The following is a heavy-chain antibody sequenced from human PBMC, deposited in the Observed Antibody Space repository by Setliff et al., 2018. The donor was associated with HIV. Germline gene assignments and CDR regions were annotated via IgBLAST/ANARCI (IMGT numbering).Heavy chain of an antibody. Sequence: ASVKVSCKASGFTFTNYAIHWVRQAPGQRLEWMGWINVDSGNTKYLQDLQGRVTITKDRSASTAYMEVSNLRSEDMAVYYCARGAVVTNYFDYWGQGTLVTVSS. CDR2: INVDSGNT. V-gene: IGHV1-3*03. CDR1: GFTFTNYA. D-gene: IGHD2-15*01. CDR3: ARGAVVTNYFDY. J-gene: IGHJ4*02.